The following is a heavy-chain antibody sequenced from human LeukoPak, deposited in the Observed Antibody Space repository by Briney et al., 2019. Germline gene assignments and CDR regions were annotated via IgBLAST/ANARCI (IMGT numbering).Heavy chain of an antibody. J-gene: IGHJ4*02. CDR2: IYYSGST. CDR1: GGSISSYY. CDR3: ARAVIAVAGDYFDY. V-gene: IGHV4-59*01. D-gene: IGHD6-19*01. Sequence: SETLSLTCTVSGGSISSYYWSWIRQPPGKGLEWIGYIYYSGSTNYNPSLKSRVTITVDTSKNQFSLKLSSVTAADTAVYYCARAVIAVAGDYFDYWGQGTLVTVSS.